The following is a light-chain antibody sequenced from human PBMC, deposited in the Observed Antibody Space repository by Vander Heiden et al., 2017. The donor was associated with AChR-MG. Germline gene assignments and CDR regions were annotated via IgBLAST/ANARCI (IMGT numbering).Light chain of an antibody. Sequence: QSVLTQPPSASGTPGQRATISCSGSNSNLGRNTVHWYQQFPRTAPKLLIYSNNQRPAGVPDRFSGSKPDTSASLAISGLQSEDEADYYCAAWDDSLNGQVFGGGTKLTVL. V-gene: IGLV1-44*01. CDR2: SNN. J-gene: IGLJ2*01. CDR1: NSNLGRNT. CDR3: AAWDDSLNGQV.